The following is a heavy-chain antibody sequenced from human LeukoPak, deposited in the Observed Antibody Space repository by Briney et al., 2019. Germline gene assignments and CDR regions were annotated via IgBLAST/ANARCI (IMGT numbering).Heavy chain of an antibody. D-gene: IGHD5-18*01. Sequence: GGSLRLSCAASGFTVSSIHMVWVRQAPGKGLEWVSVTYTGGNSYYADSVKGRFTISRDNSKNTLYLQMNSLRTEDAAVYYCANERGYNYGYSFDYWGQGTLVTVSS. V-gene: IGHV3-53*05. CDR3: ANERGYNYGYSFDY. CDR2: TYTGGNS. CDR1: GFTVSSIH. J-gene: IGHJ4*02.